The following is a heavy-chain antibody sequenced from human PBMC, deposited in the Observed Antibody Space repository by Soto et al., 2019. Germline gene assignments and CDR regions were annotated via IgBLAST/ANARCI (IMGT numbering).Heavy chain of an antibody. J-gene: IGHJ4*02. CDR3: AKKARVYDSSVG. D-gene: IGHD3-22*01. CDR1: GFTFISYS. CDR2: ISGSVGST. V-gene: IGHV3-23*01. Sequence: GASLRLSCAASGFTFISYSMSWVRQAPGKGLEWVSAISGSVGSTYYADSVNGRCTISRDNSKNTLYLQINSLRAEDTAVYYCAKKARVYDSSVGWGQGTLVTVS.